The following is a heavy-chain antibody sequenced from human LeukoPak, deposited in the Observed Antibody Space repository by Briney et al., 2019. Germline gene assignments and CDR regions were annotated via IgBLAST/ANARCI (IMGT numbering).Heavy chain of an antibody. J-gene: IGHJ6*03. CDR3: AREIWGSGFYYMDV. V-gene: IGHV3-66*01. D-gene: IGHD3-10*01. Sequence: GGSLRLSCAASKFTVSSKYMSWVRQAPGKGLEWVSVIYSGGSTHYADSVKGRFTISRDNSKNTLYLQMNSLRAEDTAVYYCAREIWGSGFYYMDVWGKGTTVTISS. CDR1: KFTVSSKY. CDR2: IYSGGST.